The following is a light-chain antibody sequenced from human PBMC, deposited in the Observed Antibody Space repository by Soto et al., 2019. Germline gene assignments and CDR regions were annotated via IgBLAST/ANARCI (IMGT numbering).Light chain of an antibody. CDR2: VNSDGSH. Sequence: QPVLTQSPSASASLGASVKLTCTRSSGQSRYAIAWHQQHPEKGPLYLMKVNSDGSHTKGDGIPDRFSGSSSGTERYLTISGLQSEDEADYFCQTWGTGVLVFGGGTKLTVL. J-gene: IGLJ2*01. V-gene: IGLV4-69*01. CDR3: QTWGTGVLV. CDR1: SGQSRYA.